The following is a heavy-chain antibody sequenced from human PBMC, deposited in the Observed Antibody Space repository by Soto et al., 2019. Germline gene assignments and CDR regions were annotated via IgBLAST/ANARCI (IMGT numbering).Heavy chain of an antibody. Sequence: SLARSVSGECICRGGPYRSWIRQHPGKGLEWIGYIYYSGSTYYNPSLKSRVTISVDTSKNQFSLKLSSVTAADTAVYYCARSGRYCSGGSCYRSAFDYWGQGTLVTVSS. D-gene: IGHD2-15*01. CDR2: IYYSGST. CDR3: ARSGRYCSGGSCYRSAFDY. CDR1: GECICRGGPY. J-gene: IGHJ4*02. V-gene: IGHV4-31*03.